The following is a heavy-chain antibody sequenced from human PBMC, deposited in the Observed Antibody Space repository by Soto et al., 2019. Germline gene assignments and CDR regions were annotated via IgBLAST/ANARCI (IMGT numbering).Heavy chain of an antibody. V-gene: IGHV5-10-1*01. CDR3: ARLGDDSSGYYPYYYGMDV. J-gene: IGHJ6*02. CDR2: IDPSDSYT. CDR1: GYSFTSYW. Sequence: PGESLKISCKGSGYSFTSYWISWVRQMPGKGLEWMGRIDPSDSYTSYSPSFQGHVTISADKSISTAYLQWSSLKASDTAMYYCARLGDDSSGYYPYYYGMDVWGQGTTVTVSS. D-gene: IGHD3-22*01.